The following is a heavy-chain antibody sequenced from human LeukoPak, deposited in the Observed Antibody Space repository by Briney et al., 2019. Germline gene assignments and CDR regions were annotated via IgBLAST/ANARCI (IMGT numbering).Heavy chain of an antibody. CDR2: VYYSGST. Sequence: PSETLSLTCTVSGGSISSSSYYWGWIRQPPGKGLEWIGSVYYSGSTYYNPSLKSRVTISVDTSKNQFSLKLSSVTAADTAVYYCASPIAARPPWGQGTLVTVSS. CDR3: ASPIAARPP. D-gene: IGHD6-6*01. V-gene: IGHV4-39*01. J-gene: IGHJ5*02. CDR1: GGSISSSSYY.